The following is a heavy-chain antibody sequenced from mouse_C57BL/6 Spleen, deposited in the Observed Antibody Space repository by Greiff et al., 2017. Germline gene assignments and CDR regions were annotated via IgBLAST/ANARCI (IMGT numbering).Heavy chain of an antibody. J-gene: IGHJ2*01. CDR2: ISNGGGST. V-gene: IGHV5-12*01. Sequence: EVQLVESGGGLVQPGGSLKLSCAASGFTFSDYYMYWVRQTPEKRLEWVAYISNGGGSTYYPDTVRGRFTISRDNAKNTLYLQMSRLKSEDTAMYYCARHSPDGYFDYWGQGTTLTVSS. CDR1: GFTFSDYY. CDR3: ARHSPDGYFDY.